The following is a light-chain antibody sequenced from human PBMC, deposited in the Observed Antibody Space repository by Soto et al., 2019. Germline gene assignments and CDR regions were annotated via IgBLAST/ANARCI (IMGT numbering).Light chain of an antibody. J-gene: IGKJ4*01. V-gene: IGKV1-27*01. CDR3: QKYDSVLLI. CDR1: QAINNY. CDR2: AAS. Sequence: DIQMTQSPSSLSASVGDRVTITCRASQAINNYVAWYQQKPGQCPQLLIYAASTLQSGVPSLFSGSGSGTDFTLSISSLQPEDVSTYYCQKYDSVLLIFDGGTKVEVK.